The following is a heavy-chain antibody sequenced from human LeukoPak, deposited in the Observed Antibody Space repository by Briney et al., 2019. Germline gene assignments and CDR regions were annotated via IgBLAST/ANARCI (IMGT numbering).Heavy chain of an antibody. CDR3: ATETIGRHYDY. CDR2: IGSTGTDR. V-gene: IGHV3-21*01. CDR1: GFTFSSYG. J-gene: IGHJ4*02. Sequence: PGGSLRLSCAASGFTFSSYGMHWVRQAPGKGLEWVSSIGSTGTDRYYADSVKGRFTISRDNAKNSLYLQMNSLRAEDTAVYYCATETIGRHYDYWGQGTLLTVSS. D-gene: IGHD1-14*01.